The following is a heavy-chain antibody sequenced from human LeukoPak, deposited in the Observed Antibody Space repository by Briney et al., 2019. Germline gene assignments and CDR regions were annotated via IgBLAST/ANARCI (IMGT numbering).Heavy chain of an antibody. D-gene: IGHD1-26*01. CDR1: GFTFSSYG. CDR2: IWYDGSNK. Sequence: GRSLRLSCAASGFTFSSYGMHWVRRAPGKGLWWVAVIWYDGSNKYYADSVKGRFTISRDNSKNTLYLQMNRLRAEDTAVYYCAREWDSKKKGIDYWGQGTLVTVSS. V-gene: IGHV3-33*01. J-gene: IGHJ4*02. CDR3: AREWDSKKKGIDY.